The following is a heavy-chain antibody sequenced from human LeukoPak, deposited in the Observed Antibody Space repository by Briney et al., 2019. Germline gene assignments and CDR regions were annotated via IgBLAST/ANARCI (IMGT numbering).Heavy chain of an antibody. J-gene: IGHJ4*02. V-gene: IGHV3-30*02. CDR3: AKDSYPHEPLGVGYFDY. D-gene: IGHD3-16*02. CDR1: GFTFSSYG. CDR2: IRYDGSNK. Sequence: GGSLRLSCAASGFTFSSYGMHWVRQAPGKGLEWVAFIRYDGSNKYYADSVKGRFTISRDNSKNTLYLQMNSLRAEDTAVYYCAKDSYPHEPLGVGYFDYWGQGTLVTVSS.